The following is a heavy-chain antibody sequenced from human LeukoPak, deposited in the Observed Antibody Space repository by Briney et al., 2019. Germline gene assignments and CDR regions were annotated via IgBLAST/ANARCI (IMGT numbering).Heavy chain of an antibody. D-gene: IGHD2-2*02. Sequence: SVKVSCKASGGTFSSYAISWVRQAPGQGLEWMGGIIPIFGTANYAQKFQGRVTITADESTSTAYMELSSLRSEDTAVYYCASTVVPAAIGVYFDYWGQGTLVTVSP. J-gene: IGHJ4*02. CDR3: ASTVVPAAIGVYFDY. CDR1: GGTFSSYA. V-gene: IGHV1-69*13. CDR2: IIPIFGTA.